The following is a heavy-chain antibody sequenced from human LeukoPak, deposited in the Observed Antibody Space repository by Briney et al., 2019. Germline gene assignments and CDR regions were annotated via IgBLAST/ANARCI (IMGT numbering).Heavy chain of an antibody. CDR1: GGSISSGDYY. J-gene: IGHJ4*02. V-gene: IGHV4-31*03. Sequence: PSQTLSLTCTVSGGSISSGDYYWSWVRQHPGEGLEWIGYIYYSGSTYYNPSLKSRVTISVDTSKNQFSLMLNSVTAADTAVYYCAKKGGGGSGYDYWGQGTLVTVSS. CDR3: AKKGGGGSGYDY. CDR2: IYYSGST. D-gene: IGHD2-15*01.